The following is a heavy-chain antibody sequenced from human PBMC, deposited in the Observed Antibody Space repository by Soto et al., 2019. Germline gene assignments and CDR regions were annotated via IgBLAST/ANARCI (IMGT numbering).Heavy chain of an antibody. Sequence: ESGGGLVQPGGSLRLSCAASGFTFSSYAMSWVRQAPGKGLEWVSAISGSGGSTYYADSVKGRFTISRDNSKNTLYLQMNSLRAEDTAVYYCAAVTGIAVAGTVLDYYYGMDVWGQGTTVTVSS. D-gene: IGHD6-19*01. CDR3: AAVTGIAVAGTVLDYYYGMDV. CDR2: ISGSGGST. J-gene: IGHJ6*02. CDR1: GFTFSSYA. V-gene: IGHV3-23*01.